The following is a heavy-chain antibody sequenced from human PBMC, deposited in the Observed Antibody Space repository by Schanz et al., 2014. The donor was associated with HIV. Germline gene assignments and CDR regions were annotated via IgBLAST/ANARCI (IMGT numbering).Heavy chain of an antibody. CDR3: AKVAGYDAFDV. D-gene: IGHD2-15*01. Sequence: QVQLVQSGAEVKKPGSSVKVSCKASGGTFSSYGFIWVRQAPGQGLEWMGGIIPLFGTANYAQRFQGRVTITADESTSTAYMELSSLKSEDTAVYYCAKVAGYDAFDVWGQGTTVTVSS. J-gene: IGHJ3*01. V-gene: IGHV1-69*01. CDR2: IIPLFGTA. CDR1: GGTFSSYG.